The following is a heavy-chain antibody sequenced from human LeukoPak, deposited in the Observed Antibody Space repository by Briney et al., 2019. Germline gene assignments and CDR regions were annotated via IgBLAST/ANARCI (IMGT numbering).Heavy chain of an antibody. V-gene: IGHV3-74*01. CDR1: GFTFSSYW. J-gene: IGHJ4*02. D-gene: IGHD3-22*01. CDR3: ARSVYDSGGYYRVLDY. CDR2: IYSDGSTT. Sequence: PGGSLRLSCAASGFTFSSYWMHWVRQAPGKGLVWVSRIYSDGSTTSYADSVKGRFTISRDNAKNTLYLQMNSLRAEDTAVYYCARSVYDSGGYYRVLDYWGQGTLVTVSS.